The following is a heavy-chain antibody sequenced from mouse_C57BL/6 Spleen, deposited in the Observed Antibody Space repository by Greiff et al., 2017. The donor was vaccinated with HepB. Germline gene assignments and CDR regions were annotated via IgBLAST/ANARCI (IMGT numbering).Heavy chain of an antibody. J-gene: IGHJ1*03. Sequence: EVQLQQSGPELVKPGASVKIPCKASGYTFTDYNMDWVKQSHGKSLEWIGDINPNNGGTIYNQKFKGKATLTVDKSSSTAYMELRSLTSKDTAVYECARYSNYEYFDVWGTGTTVTVSS. D-gene: IGHD2-5*01. V-gene: IGHV1-18*01. CDR1: GYTFTDYN. CDR2: INPNNGGT. CDR3: ARYSNYEYFDV.